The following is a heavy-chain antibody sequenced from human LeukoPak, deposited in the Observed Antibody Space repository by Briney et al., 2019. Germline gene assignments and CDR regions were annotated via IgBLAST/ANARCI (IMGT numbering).Heavy chain of an antibody. D-gene: IGHD3-22*01. Sequence: ASVKVSCKASGYTFTGYYMHWVRQAPGQGLEWMGWINRNSGGTNYAQKFQGRVTMTRDTSISTAYMELSRLRCDDTAVYYCARGDTYYYDSSGYLMDVWGKGTTVTVSS. V-gene: IGHV1-2*02. J-gene: IGHJ6*04. CDR3: ARGDTYYYDSSGYLMDV. CDR1: GYTFTGYY. CDR2: INRNSGGT.